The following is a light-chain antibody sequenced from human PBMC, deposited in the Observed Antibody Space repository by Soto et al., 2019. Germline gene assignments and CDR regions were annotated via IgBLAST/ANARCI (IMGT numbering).Light chain of an antibody. CDR3: QQYNNWPQT. Sequence: PPSPSSLTLAPREGATHSCRASQSVSSSYLAWYQQKPGQAPRLLIYGASTRATGIPARFSGSGSGTEFTLTISSLQSEDFAVYYCQQYNNWPQTFAQGTKVDIK. CDR1: QSVSSSY. J-gene: IGKJ1*01. V-gene: IGKV3-15*01. CDR2: GAS.